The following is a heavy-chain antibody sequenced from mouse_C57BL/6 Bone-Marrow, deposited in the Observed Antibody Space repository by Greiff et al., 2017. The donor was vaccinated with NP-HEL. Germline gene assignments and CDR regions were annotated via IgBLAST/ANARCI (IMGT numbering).Heavy chain of an antibody. D-gene: IGHD2-13*01. CDR3: TRWGDYRYFDV. CDR2: IDPETGGT. J-gene: IGHJ1*01. V-gene: IGHV1-15*01. Sequence: QVQLQQSGAELVRPGASVTLSCKASGYTFTDYEMHWVKQTPVNGLEWIGAIDPETGGTAYNQKFKGKGILSADKSSSTAYMELRSLTAEDSAVYYCTRWGDYRYFDVWGPATTVTVSS. CDR1: GYTFTDYE.